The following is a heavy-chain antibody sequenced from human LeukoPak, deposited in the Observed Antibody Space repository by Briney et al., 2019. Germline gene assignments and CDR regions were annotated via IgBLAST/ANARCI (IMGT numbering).Heavy chain of an antibody. D-gene: IGHD3-10*01. CDR1: GLRFSQQW. CDR3: TSVSLGDNGDY. CDR2: ISPDATGK. Sequence: PGGSLRLSCAASGLRFSQQWMNWVRQAPGKGLEWVANISPDATGKSYVDSVKGRFTISRDNVKNSVSLQMNSLRAEDTAVYYCTSVSLGDNGDYWGQGTVVTVSS. V-gene: IGHV3-7*01. J-gene: IGHJ4*02.